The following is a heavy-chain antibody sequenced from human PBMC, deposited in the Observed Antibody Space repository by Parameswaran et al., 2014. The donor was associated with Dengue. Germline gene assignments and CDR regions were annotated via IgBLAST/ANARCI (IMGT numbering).Heavy chain of an antibody. J-gene: IGHJ6*02. Sequence: VRQMPGKGLEWIGRIRSRPNNYATAFAASVEGRFTISRDDSKNTAYLQMNSLKTEDTAVYYCTRLDHYYYYGMDVWGQGTTVTVSS. CDR2: IRSRPNNYAT. V-gene: IGHV3-73*01. CDR3: TRLDHYYYYGMDV.